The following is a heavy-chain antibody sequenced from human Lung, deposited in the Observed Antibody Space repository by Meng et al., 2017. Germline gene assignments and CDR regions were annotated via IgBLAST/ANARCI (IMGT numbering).Heavy chain of an antibody. V-gene: IGHV3-74*01. CDR2: ITGDGSST. D-gene: IGHD4-17*01. CDR1: GFTFSTHW. CDR3: ARGGVTTDD. J-gene: IGHJ4*02. Sequence: EVQLVEPGGGLVQPGGSLRLPCAASGFTFSTHWMHWVRQAPGKGLEWVSRITGDGSSTIYADSVQGRFTMSRDNAKNTLSLQMNSLRAEDTAVYYCARGGVTTDDWGQGTLVTVSS.